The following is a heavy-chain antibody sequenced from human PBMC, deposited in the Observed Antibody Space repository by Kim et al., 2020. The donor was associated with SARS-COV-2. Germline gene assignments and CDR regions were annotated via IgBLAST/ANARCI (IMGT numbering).Heavy chain of an antibody. V-gene: IGHV4-39*07. CDR3: ARSGDIAAAGKGWFDP. Sequence: LKSRVTISVDTSKNQFSLKLSSVTAADTAVYYCARSGDIAAAGKGWFDPWGQGTLVTVSS. D-gene: IGHD6-13*01. J-gene: IGHJ5*02.